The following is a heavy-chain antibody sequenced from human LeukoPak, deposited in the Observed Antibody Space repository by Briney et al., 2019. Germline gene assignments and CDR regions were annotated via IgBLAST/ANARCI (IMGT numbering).Heavy chain of an antibody. J-gene: IGHJ4*02. CDR1: GGPFSGYY. CDR2: INHSGST. Sequence: WETLTLTCAAYGGPFSGYYWSWIRQPPGKGLEWIGEINHSGSTNYNPPLKSRDTISVDTSKNQFTLKLSSVAAADTAVYYCARRDKPAYYGSGSSYFDYWGQGTLVTVSS. CDR3: ARRDKPAYYGSGSSYFDY. D-gene: IGHD3-10*01. V-gene: IGHV4-34*01.